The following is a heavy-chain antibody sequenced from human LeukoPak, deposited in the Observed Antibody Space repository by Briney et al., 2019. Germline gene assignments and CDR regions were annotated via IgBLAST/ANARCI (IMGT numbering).Heavy chain of an antibody. V-gene: IGHV4-34*01. J-gene: IGHJ4*02. D-gene: IGHD3-9*01. CDR2: INHSGST. CDR1: GGSFSGYY. CDR3: ARVNPGLRYFGY. Sequence: SETLSLTCAVYGGSFSGYYWSWIRQPPGKGLEWIGEINHSGSTNYNPSLKSRVTISVDTSKNQFSLKLSSVTAADTAVYYCARVNPGLRYFGYWVEGTRVTVSS.